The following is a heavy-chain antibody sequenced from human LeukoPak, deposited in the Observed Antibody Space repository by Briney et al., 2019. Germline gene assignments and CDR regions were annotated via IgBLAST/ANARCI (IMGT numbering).Heavy chain of an antibody. CDR2: IIPIFGTA. CDR1: GYTFTRYD. Sequence: SVKVSCKASGYTFTRYDISLVRQAPGQGLEWMGGIIPIFGTANYAQEFQGRVTITTDESTSTAYMELSSLRSEDTAVYYCASSKGITMIVATYYYYMEVWGKGTTVTVSS. D-gene: IGHD3-22*01. CDR3: ASSKGITMIVATYYYYMEV. V-gene: IGHV1-69*05. J-gene: IGHJ6*03.